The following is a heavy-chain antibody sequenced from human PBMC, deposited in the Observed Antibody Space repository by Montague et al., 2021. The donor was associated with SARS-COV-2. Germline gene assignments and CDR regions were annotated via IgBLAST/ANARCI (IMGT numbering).Heavy chain of an antibody. J-gene: IGHJ4*02. CDR2: IYHYGSA. V-gene: IGHV4-59*08. CDR3: ARHANWYWYYFDY. D-gene: IGHD7-27*01. CDR1: GGSISSSY. Sequence: SETLSLTCAVSGGSISSSYWSWIRQSPGKGLEWIGYIYHYGSAKYNPSLKSRVTISVDTSKNQFSLKLSSVTAVDTAVYYCARHANWYWYYFDYWGQGTLVTVSS.